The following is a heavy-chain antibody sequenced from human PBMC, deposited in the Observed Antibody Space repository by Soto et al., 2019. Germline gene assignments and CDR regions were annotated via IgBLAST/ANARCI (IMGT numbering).Heavy chain of an antibody. J-gene: IGHJ4*02. Sequence: QLQLQESGPGLVKPSETLSLTCTVSGGSISSSSYYWGWIRQPPGKGLEWIGSIYYSGSTYYNPSLKSRVTISVDTSKNQFSLKLSSVTAADTAVYYCARQWDDSSSPLDYWGQGTLVTVSS. D-gene: IGHD6-6*01. CDR1: GGSISSSSYY. V-gene: IGHV4-39*01. CDR3: ARQWDDSSSPLDY. CDR2: IYYSGST.